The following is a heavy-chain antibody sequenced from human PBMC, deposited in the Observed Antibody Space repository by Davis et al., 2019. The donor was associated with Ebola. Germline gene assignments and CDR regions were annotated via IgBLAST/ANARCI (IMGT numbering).Heavy chain of an antibody. CDR3: ARDSRQLVRDFYYYGMDV. CDR1: GFTFSDYY. J-gene: IGHJ6*02. D-gene: IGHD6-6*01. Sequence: GESLKISCAASGFTFSDYYMSWIRQAPGKGLEWVSYISSSGSTIYYADSVKGRFTISRDNAKNSLYLQMNSLRAEDTAVYYCARDSRQLVRDFYYYGMDVWGQGTTVTVSS. CDR2: ISSSGSTI. V-gene: IGHV3-11*01.